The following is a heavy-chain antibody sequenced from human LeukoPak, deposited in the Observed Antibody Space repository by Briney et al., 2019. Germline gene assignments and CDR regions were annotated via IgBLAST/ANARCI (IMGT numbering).Heavy chain of an antibody. CDR2: IYYSGST. Sequence: SETLSLTCIVSGGSVSSSSYYWGWIRQPPGKGLEWIGSIYYSGSTYYNPSLKSRVTISIDTSKNQFSLKLSSVTAADTAVYYCARLRGYSYGMFDYWGQGTLVTVSS. CDR3: ARLRGYSYGMFDY. CDR1: GGSVSSSSYY. V-gene: IGHV4-39*01. J-gene: IGHJ4*02. D-gene: IGHD5-18*01.